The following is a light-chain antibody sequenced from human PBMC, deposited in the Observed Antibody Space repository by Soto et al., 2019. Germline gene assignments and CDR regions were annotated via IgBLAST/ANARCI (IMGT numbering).Light chain of an antibody. J-gene: IGLJ3*02. CDR2: EVS. V-gene: IGLV2-8*01. CDR1: SSDVGGYNY. CDR3: SAYTGRNNLV. Sequence: QSALTQPPSSSGSPGQAVTISCTGTSSDVGGYNYVSWYQQLQGKAPKLMIYEVSERPSGVSDRFSGSKSSNTASLTVSGFHDDDEADYYCSAYTGRNNLVFGREPKLTVL.